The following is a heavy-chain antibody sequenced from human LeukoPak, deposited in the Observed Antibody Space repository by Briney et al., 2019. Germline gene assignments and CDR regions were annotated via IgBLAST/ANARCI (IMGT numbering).Heavy chain of an antibody. D-gene: IGHD2-21*02. CDR3: ARGGSTDSIHSCGGNCYFLDY. CDR2: INPNSGGT. CDR1: GYTFTGNH. V-gene: IGHV1-2*02. Sequence: ASVKVSCKASGYTFTGNHMHWVRQAPGQGLEWMGWINPNSGGTNYAQKSQGRVIMTRDTSISTAYMELSRLGSDDTAVYYCARGGSTDSIHSCGGNCYFLDYWGQGTLVIVSS. J-gene: IGHJ4*02.